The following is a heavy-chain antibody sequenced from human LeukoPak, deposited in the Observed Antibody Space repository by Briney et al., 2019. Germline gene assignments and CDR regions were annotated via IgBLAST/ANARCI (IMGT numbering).Heavy chain of an antibody. CDR2: ISTSSSYI. D-gene: IGHD3-10*02. V-gene: IGHV3-21*01. CDR1: GFTFSSYS. J-gene: IGHJ6*04. CDR3: AELGITMIGGV. Sequence: GGSLRLSCAVSGFTFSSYSMNWVRQAPGKGLEWVSSISTSSSYIYYADSVKGRFTISRDNAKNSLYLQMNSLRAEDTAVYYCAELGITMIGGVWGKGTTVTISS.